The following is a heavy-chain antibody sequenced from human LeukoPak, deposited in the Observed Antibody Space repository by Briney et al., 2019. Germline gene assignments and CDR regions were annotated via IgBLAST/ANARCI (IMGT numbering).Heavy chain of an antibody. CDR2: INHSGST. J-gene: IGHJ4*02. D-gene: IGHD2-2*01. CDR1: GVSFSGYY. Sequence: SETLSLTCAVYGVSFSGYYWSWIRQPPGKGLEWIGEINHSGSTNYNPSLKSRVTISVDTSKNQFSLKLSSVTAADTAVYYCARPGLGYCSSTSCPPYYWGQGTLVTVSS. V-gene: IGHV4-34*01. CDR3: ARPGLGYCSSTSCPPYY.